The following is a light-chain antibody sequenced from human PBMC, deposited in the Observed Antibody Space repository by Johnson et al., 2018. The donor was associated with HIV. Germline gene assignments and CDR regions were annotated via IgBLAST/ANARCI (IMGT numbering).Light chain of an antibody. CDR2: ENN. J-gene: IGLJ1*01. Sequence: QSVLTQPPSVSAAPGQKVTISCSGSSSNIGNNYVSWYQQLPGTAPKLLIYENNKRPSGIPDRFSGSKSGTSATLGITGLQTGDEADYYCGTWDSSLDVFRTGTKVAVL. CDR3: GTWDSSLDV. CDR1: SSNIGNNY. V-gene: IGLV1-51*02.